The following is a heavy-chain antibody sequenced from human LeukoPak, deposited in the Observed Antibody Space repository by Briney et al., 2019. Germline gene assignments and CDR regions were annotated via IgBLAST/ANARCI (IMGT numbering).Heavy chain of an antibody. Sequence: PSETLSLTCAVYGGSFSGYYWSWIRQPPGKGLEWIGEINHSGSTKYNPSLKSRVTISVDTSKNQFSLKLSSVTAADTAVYYCARGGRGQWLLRAFDIWGQGTMVTVSS. CDR1: GGSFSGYY. CDR3: ARGGRGQWLLRAFDI. D-gene: IGHD6-19*01. V-gene: IGHV4-34*01. CDR2: INHSGST. J-gene: IGHJ3*02.